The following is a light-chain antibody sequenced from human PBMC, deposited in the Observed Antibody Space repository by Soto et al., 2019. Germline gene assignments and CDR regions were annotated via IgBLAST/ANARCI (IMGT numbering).Light chain of an antibody. CDR3: QSYDSSLSAVV. CDR2: DNT. Sequence: QSVLTQPPSVSGAPGQRVTISCTGSSSNIGAGFDVYWYQHLPGTAPKLLIYDNTNRPSGVPDRFSGSKSGTSASLAITGLQAGDEADYYCQSYDSSLSAVVFGGVTKLTVL. CDR1: SSNIGAGFD. V-gene: IGLV1-40*01. J-gene: IGLJ2*01.